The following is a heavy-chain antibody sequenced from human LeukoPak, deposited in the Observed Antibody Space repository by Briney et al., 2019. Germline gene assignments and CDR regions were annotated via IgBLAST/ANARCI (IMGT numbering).Heavy chain of an antibody. D-gene: IGHD3-16*02. CDR2: IYSGGST. Sequence: GGSLRLSCAASGFTVSSNYMSWVRQAPGKGLEWVSVIYSGGSTYYADSVKGRFTISRDNSKNTLYLQMNSLRAEDTAVYYCARERRDDYVWGSYRYTSGWFDPWGQGTLVTVSS. CDR1: GFTVSSNY. V-gene: IGHV3-53*01. J-gene: IGHJ5*02. CDR3: ARERRDDYVWGSYRYTSGWFDP.